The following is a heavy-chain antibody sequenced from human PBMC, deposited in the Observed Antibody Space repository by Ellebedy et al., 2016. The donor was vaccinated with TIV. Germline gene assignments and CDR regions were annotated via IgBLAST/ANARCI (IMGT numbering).Heavy chain of an antibody. CDR2: ISYDGSNK. CDR1: GFTFSSYA. Sequence: GESLKISXAASGFTFSSYAMHWVRQAPGKGLEWVAVISYDGSNKYYADSVKGRFTISRDNSKNTLYLQMNSLRAEDTAVYYCANIAARRTLYYYYMDVWGKGTTVTVSS. D-gene: IGHD6-6*01. CDR3: ANIAARRTLYYYYMDV. V-gene: IGHV3-30-3*01. J-gene: IGHJ6*03.